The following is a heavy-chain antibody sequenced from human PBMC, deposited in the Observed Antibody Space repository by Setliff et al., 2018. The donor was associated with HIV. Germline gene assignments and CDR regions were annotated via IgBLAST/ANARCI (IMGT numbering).Heavy chain of an antibody. CDR2: ISYDGSDK. CDR1: GFPFSIYA. V-gene: IGHV3-30*04. Sequence: GGSLRLSCGVSGFPFSIYAIHWVRQAPGKGLEWVAVISYDGSDKYYADSVKGRFTISRDNSKNTLYLQMDSLRAEDTALYYCAKERLYGSGRAFDYWGQGTLVTVSS. D-gene: IGHD3-10*01. CDR3: AKERLYGSGRAFDY. J-gene: IGHJ4*02.